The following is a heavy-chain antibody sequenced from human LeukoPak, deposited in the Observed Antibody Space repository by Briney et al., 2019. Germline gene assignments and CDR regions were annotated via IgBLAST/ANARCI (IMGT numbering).Heavy chain of an antibody. J-gene: IGHJ4*02. CDR1: GFTFSSYW. V-gene: IGHV4-59*04. Sequence: GSLRLSCAASGFTFSSYWMHWIRQPPGQGLEGIGHIYYSGSTYYNPSLTSRRTISVDTSKNQFSLKLRSVTAAVTAVYYCASLRGPGDFDYWGQGTLVTVSS. CDR3: ASLRGPGDFDY. CDR2: IYYSGST.